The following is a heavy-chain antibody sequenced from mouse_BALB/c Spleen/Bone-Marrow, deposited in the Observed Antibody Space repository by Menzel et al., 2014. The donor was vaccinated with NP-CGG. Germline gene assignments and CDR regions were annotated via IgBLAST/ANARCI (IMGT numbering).Heavy chain of an antibody. V-gene: IGHV1-4*01. CDR1: GYTFTRYT. CDR3: TIRYYAMDY. D-gene: IGHD1-1*01. Sequence: QVQLQQSGAELARPGVSVKMSCQASGYTFTRYTMHWEKKRPGQGLEWIGYIIPNSGYSNYNQKFKDKATLTADKSSSTAYMQLSNLTSEDSAVYYCTIRYYAMDYWGQGTSVTVSS. J-gene: IGHJ4*01. CDR2: IIPNSGYS.